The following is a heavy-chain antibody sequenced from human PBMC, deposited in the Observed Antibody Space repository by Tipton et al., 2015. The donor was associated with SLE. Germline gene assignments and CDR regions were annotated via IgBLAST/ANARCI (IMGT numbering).Heavy chain of an antibody. CDR2: IYYSGST. CDR3: ARVMPGTDAFDI. Sequence: TLSLTCTVSGGSISSYYWSWIRQPPGKGLEWIGYIYYSGSTNYNPSLKSRVTISVDTSKNQFSLELSSVTAADTAVYYCARVMPGTDAFDIWGQGTMVTVSS. CDR1: GGSISSYY. D-gene: IGHD2-2*01. J-gene: IGHJ3*02. V-gene: IGHV4-59*01.